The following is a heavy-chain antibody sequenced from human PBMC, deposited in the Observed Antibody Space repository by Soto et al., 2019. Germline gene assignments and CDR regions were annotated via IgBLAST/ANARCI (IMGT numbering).Heavy chain of an antibody. Sequence: SQTLSLTCAISGDSVSSNSASWNWIRQSPSRGLEWLGRTYYRSKWYNDYAVSVKSRITINPDTSKKQLSLQLNSVTPEDTAVYYCARDPTSGYTNWYYYYGMDVWGQGTTVTVSS. CDR2: TYYRSKWYN. CDR3: ARDPTSGYTNWYYYYGMDV. CDR1: GDSVSSNSAS. J-gene: IGHJ6*02. V-gene: IGHV6-1*01. D-gene: IGHD7-27*01.